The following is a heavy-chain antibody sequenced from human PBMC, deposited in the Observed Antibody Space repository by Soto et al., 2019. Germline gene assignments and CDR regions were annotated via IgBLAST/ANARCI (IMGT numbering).Heavy chain of an antibody. CDR3: ATDDPDSSGWYYSDY. Sequence: SSYVGGCGLLDPGKGLEWMGGIITIFGTANYAQKLQGRVTITADESTSTAYMELSSLRSEDTAVYYCATDDPDSSGWYYSDYWRKGTLDIVFS. CDR2: IITIFGTA. D-gene: IGHD6-19*01. V-gene: IGHV1-69*01. J-gene: IGHJ4*02. CDR1: SSYV.